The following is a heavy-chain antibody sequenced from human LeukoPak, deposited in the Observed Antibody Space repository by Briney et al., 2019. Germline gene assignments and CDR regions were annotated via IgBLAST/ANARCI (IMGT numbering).Heavy chain of an antibody. Sequence: GGSLRLSCAASGFTFSDYYMSWIRQAPGMGLEWVSYISSSGGDIYYADSVKGRFTISRDNAKSSLYLQMNSLRAEDTAVYYCARARSSSWSDYWGQGTLVTVSS. CDR1: GFTFSDYY. D-gene: IGHD6-13*01. J-gene: IGHJ4*02. CDR3: ARARSSSWSDY. CDR2: ISSSGGDI. V-gene: IGHV3-11*01.